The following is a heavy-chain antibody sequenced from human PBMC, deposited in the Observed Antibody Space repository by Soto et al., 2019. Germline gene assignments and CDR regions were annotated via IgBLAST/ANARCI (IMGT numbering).Heavy chain of an antibody. V-gene: IGHV1-18*01. CDR3: ARVVVAASGARNWVDY. D-gene: IGHD2-15*01. CDR2: ISAYNGNT. Sequence: ASVKVYCKASGYTFTSYGISWVRQAPGQGLEWMGWISAYNGNTNYAQKLQGRVTMTTDTSTSTAYMELRSLRSDDTAVYYCARVVVAASGARNWVDYWGQGTLVTVSS. CDR1: GYTFTSYG. J-gene: IGHJ4*02.